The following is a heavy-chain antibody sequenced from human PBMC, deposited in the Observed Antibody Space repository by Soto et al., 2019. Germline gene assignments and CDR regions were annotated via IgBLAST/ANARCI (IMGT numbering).Heavy chain of an antibody. CDR2: IIPIFGTA. J-gene: IGHJ4*02. Sequence: SVKVSCKASGGTFSRYAISWVRQAPGQGLEWMGGIIPIFGTANYAQKFQGRVTITADESTSTAYMELSSLRSEDTAVYYCARPGYYYGSGSYVPFDYWGQGTLVTVSS. CDR3: ARPGYYYGSGSYVPFDY. V-gene: IGHV1-69*13. D-gene: IGHD3-10*01. CDR1: GGTFSRYA.